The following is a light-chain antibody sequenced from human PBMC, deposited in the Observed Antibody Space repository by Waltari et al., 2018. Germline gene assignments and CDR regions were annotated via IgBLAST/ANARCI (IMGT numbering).Light chain of an antibody. CDR2: SAN. V-gene: IGKV3D-15*01. CDR1: QNIGSF. CDR3: QQYNDLFVT. J-gene: IGKJ4*01. Sequence: EIVMTHSPATLSVSPGETATLSCRASQNIGSFFAWYQQTPVQARKLLVHSANVRATGIPERFTGSGSGTDFSLTISSLEPEDAGLYHCQQYNDLFVTFGGGTKGEIK.